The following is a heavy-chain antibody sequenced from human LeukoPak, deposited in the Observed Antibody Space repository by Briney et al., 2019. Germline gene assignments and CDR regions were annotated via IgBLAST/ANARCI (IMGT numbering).Heavy chain of an antibody. Sequence: ASVKVSCKASGYTFTSDGISWVRQTPGQGLERMGWISGYNGNTNYAQILQGRVTMTTDTSTSTAYMELRSLRSDDTAVYYCARVAEDCSSTRCYAGVDYWGQGTLVTVSS. V-gene: IGHV1-18*01. D-gene: IGHD2-2*01. CDR3: ARVAEDCSSTRCYAGVDY. J-gene: IGHJ4*02. CDR2: ISGYNGNT. CDR1: GYTFTSDG.